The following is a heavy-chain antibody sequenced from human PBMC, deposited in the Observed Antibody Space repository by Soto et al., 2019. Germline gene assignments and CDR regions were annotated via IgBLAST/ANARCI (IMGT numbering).Heavy chain of an antibody. CDR2: ISSSSSYT. J-gene: IGHJ6*02. V-gene: IGHV3-11*06. CDR3: ARFKCMAAYYYYCMDV. Sequence: GGSLRLSCEPSGFTFSDYYMTWIRQAPGKGLEWVSYISSSSSYTNYADSVKGRFIFSRKIPQKSRYLHMTSLRVLDTAVDYCARFKCMAAYYYYCMDVWGQGTTVTVSS. D-gene: IGHD6-25*01. CDR1: GFTFSDYY.